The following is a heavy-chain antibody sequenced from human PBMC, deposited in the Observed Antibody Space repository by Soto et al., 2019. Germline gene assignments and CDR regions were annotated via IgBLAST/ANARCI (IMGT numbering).Heavy chain of an antibody. CDR3: TTCYDSSGYYSSYFDY. V-gene: IGHV3-15*01. D-gene: IGHD3-22*01. CDR1: GFTFSNPW. J-gene: IGHJ4*02. Sequence: GASLRLSFASSGFTFSNPWMSSLRQAPGKGLEWVGRIKSKTDGGTTDYAAPVKGRFTISRDDSKNTLYLQMNSLKTEDTAVYYCTTCYDSSGYYSSYFDYWGQGTLVTVSS. CDR2: IKSKTDGGTT.